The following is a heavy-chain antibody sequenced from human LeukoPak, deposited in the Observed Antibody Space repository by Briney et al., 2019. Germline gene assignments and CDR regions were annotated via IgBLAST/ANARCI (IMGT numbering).Heavy chain of an antibody. D-gene: IGHD2-2*02. Sequence: PGGSLRLSCAASGFIFSSYAMSWVRQAPGKGLEWIGSIYYSGSTYYNPSLKSRVTISVDTSKNQFSLKLSSVTAADTAVYYCARALTYHNWFDPWGQGTLVTVSS. V-gene: IGHV4-39*07. CDR2: IYYSGST. CDR3: ARALTYHNWFDP. CDR1: GFIFSSYA. J-gene: IGHJ5*02.